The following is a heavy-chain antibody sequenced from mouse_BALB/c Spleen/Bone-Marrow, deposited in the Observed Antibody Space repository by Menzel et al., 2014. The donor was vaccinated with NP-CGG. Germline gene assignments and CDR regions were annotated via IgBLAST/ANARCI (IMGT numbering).Heavy chain of an antibody. Sequence: EVKLVESGGDLVKPGGSLKLSCAASGFTFTSYGMSWVRPTPDKRLEWVATISSGGSYTYYPDSVKGRFTISRDNAKNTLYLQMSSLKSEDTAMYYCARLGRGYFDYWGQGTTLTVSS. D-gene: IGHD4-1*01. CDR1: GFTFTSYG. CDR3: ARLGRGYFDY. J-gene: IGHJ2*01. CDR2: ISSGGSYT. V-gene: IGHV5-6*02.